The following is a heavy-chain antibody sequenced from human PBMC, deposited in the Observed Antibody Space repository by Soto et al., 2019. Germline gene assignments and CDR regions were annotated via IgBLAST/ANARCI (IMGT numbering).Heavy chain of an antibody. V-gene: IGHV4-61*03. J-gene: IGHJ4*02. CDR2: FFSTGST. CDR1: GGSVSSEHYY. D-gene: IGHD5-12*01. CDR3: AGGTDGKKVAY. Sequence: QVQLQESGPGLVKSSETLSLTCTVSGGSVSSEHYYWNWIRQAPGKGLEWIGYFFSTGSTNYNPSLESRLTMSVDMSKNHFSLKLSSVTAADTAVYYCAGGTDGKKVAYWGQGTLVTVSS.